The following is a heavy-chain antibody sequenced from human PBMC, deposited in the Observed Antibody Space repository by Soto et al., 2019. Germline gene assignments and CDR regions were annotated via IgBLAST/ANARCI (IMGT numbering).Heavy chain of an antibody. J-gene: IGHJ4*02. V-gene: IGHV1-46*01. Sequence: ASVKVSCKASGGTFSSYAISWVRQAPGQGLEWMGIINPSGGSTSYAQKFQGRVTMTRDTSTSTVYMELSSLRSEDTAVYYCATRGSYYNYFDYWGQGTLVTVSS. CDR2: INPSGGST. D-gene: IGHD1-26*01. CDR1: GGTFSSYA. CDR3: ATRGSYYNYFDY.